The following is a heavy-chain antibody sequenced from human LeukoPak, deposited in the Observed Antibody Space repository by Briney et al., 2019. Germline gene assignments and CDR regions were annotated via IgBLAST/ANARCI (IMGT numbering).Heavy chain of an antibody. V-gene: IGHV3-33*01. D-gene: IGHD3-22*01. Sequence: GGSLRLSCAASGFTFSSYGMHWVRQAPGKGLEGVAVIWYDGSNKYYADSVKGRFTISRDNSKNTLYLQMNSLRAEDTAVYYCARGAPDYYDSSGYYSIPDYWGQGTLVTVSS. CDR2: IWYDGSNK. CDR1: GFTFSSYG. CDR3: ARGAPDYYDSSGYYSIPDY. J-gene: IGHJ4*02.